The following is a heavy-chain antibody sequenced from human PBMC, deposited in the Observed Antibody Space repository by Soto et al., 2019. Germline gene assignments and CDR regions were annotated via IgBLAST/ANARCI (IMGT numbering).Heavy chain of an antibody. J-gene: IGHJ4*02. CDR3: AREGEYSGYDYPQLWSYFDY. Sequence: QVQLQESGPGLVKPSQTLSLTCTVSGGSISSGGYYWSWIRQHPGKGLEWIGYIYYSGSTYYNPSLKSRCNRSVGTAKNQFSLKLSSVTAADTAVYYCAREGEYSGYDYPQLWSYFDYWGQGTLVTVSS. D-gene: IGHD5-12*01. CDR2: IYYSGST. CDR1: GGSISSGGYY. V-gene: IGHV4-31*03.